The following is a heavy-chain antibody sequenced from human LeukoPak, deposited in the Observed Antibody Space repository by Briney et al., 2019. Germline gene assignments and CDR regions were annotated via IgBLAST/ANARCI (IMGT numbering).Heavy chain of an antibody. CDR1: GYTFTSYA. Sequence: GASVKVSCKASGYTFTSYAMHWVRQAPGQRLEWMGWINAGNGNTKYSQKFQGRVTITRDTSASTACMELSSLRSEDTAVYYCASSTHYDFWSGYSQADYGMDVWGQGTTVTVSS. V-gene: IGHV1-3*01. CDR3: ASSTHYDFWSGYSQADYGMDV. CDR2: INAGNGNT. J-gene: IGHJ6*02. D-gene: IGHD3-3*01.